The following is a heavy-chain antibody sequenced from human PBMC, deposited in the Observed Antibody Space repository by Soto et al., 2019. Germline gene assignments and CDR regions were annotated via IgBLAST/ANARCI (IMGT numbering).Heavy chain of an antibody. CDR3: ARDQYQELSSVSWFDS. V-gene: IGHV4-30-4*01. CDR1: GGSISGDYY. J-gene: IGHJ5*01. CDR2: IYHSGNT. D-gene: IGHD2-2*01. Sequence: QVQLQESGPGLVKPSQTPSLTCTVSGGSISGDYYWSWIRQTPGKGLEWIGYIYHSGNTYYNPSLRSRVSISVDTSKNQFSLKLISVTAADTAVYFCARDQYQELSSVSWFDSWGQGTRVTVSS.